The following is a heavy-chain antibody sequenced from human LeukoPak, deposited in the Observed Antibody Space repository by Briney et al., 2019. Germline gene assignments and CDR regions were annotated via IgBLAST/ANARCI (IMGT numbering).Heavy chain of an antibody. CDR3: AREGQWLPDWFDP. V-gene: IGHV3-30*03. CDR1: GFTFSTYG. CDR2: ISYEGSNE. J-gene: IGHJ5*02. Sequence: PGGSLRLSCADSGFTFSTYGMHWVRQAPGKGLEWVAVISYEGSNEYYADSVKGRFTISRDNSKNTLYPQMNSLTAEDTAVYYCAREGQWLPDWFDPWGQGTLVTVSS. D-gene: IGHD6-19*01.